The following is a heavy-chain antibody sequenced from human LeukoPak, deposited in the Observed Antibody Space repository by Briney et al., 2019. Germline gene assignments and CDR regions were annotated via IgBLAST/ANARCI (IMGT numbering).Heavy chain of an antibody. V-gene: IGHV4-30-2*01. D-gene: IGHD2-15*01. J-gene: IGHJ5*02. CDR2: FYHSGST. Sequence: PSQTLSLTCAGSSGSISGGGYSWRWIRQPPGKVREWIGYFYHSGSTYYNPSLKSRVTISVDRSKNQFSLKLSSVTAADTAVYYCARDQGHCSGGSCLNWFDPWGQGTLVTVSS. CDR3: ARDQGHCSGGSCLNWFDP. CDR1: SGSISGGGYS.